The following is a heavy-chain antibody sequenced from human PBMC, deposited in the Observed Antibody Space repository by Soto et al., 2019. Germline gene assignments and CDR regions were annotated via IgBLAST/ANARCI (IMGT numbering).Heavy chain of an antibody. V-gene: IGHV4-4*09. Sequence: SETLSLTCTVSGGSISDYYWNWIRQPPGKGLEWIGYIYNSGSTNNNPSLKSRVTISIDTSKNQFSLKLTSVTAADTAVYYCAGGYYYYMDVWGKGTTVTVSS. CDR1: GGSISDYY. CDR2: IYNSGST. J-gene: IGHJ6*03. D-gene: IGHD2-15*01. CDR3: AGGYYYYMDV.